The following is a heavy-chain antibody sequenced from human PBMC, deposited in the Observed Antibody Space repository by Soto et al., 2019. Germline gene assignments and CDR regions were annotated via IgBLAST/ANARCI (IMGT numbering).Heavy chain of an antibody. D-gene: IGHD2-15*01. CDR2: VWYDGTNK. J-gene: IGHJ4*02. CDR1: GFTFSSYG. CDR3: TRVNSACYSVYYFDY. V-gene: IGHV3-33*01. Sequence: QVQLVESGGGVVQPGRSLRLSCAASGFTFSSYGIHWVRQAPGKGLEWVAGVWYDGTNKFYADSVKGRFTISRDNSKHTVYLQMNSLRAEDTAVNCCTRVNSACYSVYYFDYWGQGTLVTVSS.